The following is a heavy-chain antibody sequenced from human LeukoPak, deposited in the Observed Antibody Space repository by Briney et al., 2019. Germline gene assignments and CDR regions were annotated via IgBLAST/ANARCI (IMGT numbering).Heavy chain of an antibody. CDR2: IIPIFGTA. CDR3: ARHYDSSGYSLTAFDY. D-gene: IGHD3-22*01. V-gene: IGHV1-69*05. CDR1: GGTFSSYA. Sequence: SVKVSCKASGGTFSSYAISWVRQAPGQGLEWMGGIIPIFGTANYAQKFQGRVTITTDESTSTAYMELSRLRSEDTAMYYCARHYDSSGYSLTAFDYWGQGTLVTVSS. J-gene: IGHJ4*02.